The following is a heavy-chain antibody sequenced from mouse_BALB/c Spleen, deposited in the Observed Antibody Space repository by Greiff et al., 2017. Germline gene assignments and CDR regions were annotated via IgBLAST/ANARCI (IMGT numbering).Heavy chain of an antibody. CDR3: ARSDYGSRYFVY. V-gene: IGHV14-3*02. J-gene: IGHJ2*01. CDR1: GFNIKDTY. CDR2: IDPANGNT. Sequence: EVQLQQSGAELVKPGASVKLSCTASGFNIKDTYMHWVKQRPEQGLEWIGRIDPANGNTKYDPKFQGKATITADTSSNTAYLQLSSLTSEDTAVYYCARSDYGSRYFVYWGQGTTLTVSS. D-gene: IGHD1-1*01.